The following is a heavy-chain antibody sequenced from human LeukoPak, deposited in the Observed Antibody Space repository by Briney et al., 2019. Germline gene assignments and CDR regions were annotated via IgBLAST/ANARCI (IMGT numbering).Heavy chain of an antibody. CDR3: ARGGSGWYYRNWFDP. CDR2: IKQDGSEK. Sequence: GGSLRLSCAASGFTFSSYWMSWVRQAPGKGLEWVANIKQDGSEKYYVDSVKGRFTISRDNAKSSLYLQMNSLRAEDTAVYYCARGGSGWYYRNWFDPWGQGTLVTVSS. V-gene: IGHV3-7*01. CDR1: GFTFSSYW. J-gene: IGHJ5*02. D-gene: IGHD6-19*01.